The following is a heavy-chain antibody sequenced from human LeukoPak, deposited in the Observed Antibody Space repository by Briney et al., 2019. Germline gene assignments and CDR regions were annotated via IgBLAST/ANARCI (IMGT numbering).Heavy chain of an antibody. CDR2: INSDGGST. CDR3: AREGLVCIRTSCYLAAFDL. Sequence: GGSLRLSCAASGFTFSNYWMHWVRQAPGKGLVWVSRINSDGGSTNYADSVKGRFTISRDNAKNTLSLQMNSLRAEDTAVYYCAREGLVCIRTSCYLAAFDLWGQGTVVTVSS. V-gene: IGHV3-74*01. D-gene: IGHD2-2*01. J-gene: IGHJ3*01. CDR1: GFTFSNYW.